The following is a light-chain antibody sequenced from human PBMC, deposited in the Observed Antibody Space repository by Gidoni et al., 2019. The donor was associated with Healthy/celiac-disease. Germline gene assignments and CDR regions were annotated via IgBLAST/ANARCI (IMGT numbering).Light chain of an antibody. CDR3: SSYTSSSTVV. J-gene: IGLJ2*01. CDR1: SSDVGGYNY. V-gene: IGLV2-14*01. CDR2: EVS. Sequence: QFALTQPAPVSGSPGQSTTISCTGTSSDVGGYNYVSWYQQHPGKAPQLMIYEVSNRPSGVSNRFSGSKSGNTASLTISGLQAEDEADYYCSSYTSSSTVVFGGGTKLTVL.